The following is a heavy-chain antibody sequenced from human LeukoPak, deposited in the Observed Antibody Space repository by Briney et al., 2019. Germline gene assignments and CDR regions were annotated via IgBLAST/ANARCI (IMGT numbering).Heavy chain of an antibody. Sequence: SETLSLTCTVSGGSINNNYWSWFRQSPGKGLEWIGYIYYNGNTNYNTSLESRVTISVDTSKNQIHLRQSSVTAADTAVYYCARGGWSQDYWGQGTLVTVSS. D-gene: IGHD6-19*01. V-gene: IGHV4-59*01. CDR2: IYYNGNT. CDR3: ARGGWSQDY. CDR1: GGSINNNY. J-gene: IGHJ4*02.